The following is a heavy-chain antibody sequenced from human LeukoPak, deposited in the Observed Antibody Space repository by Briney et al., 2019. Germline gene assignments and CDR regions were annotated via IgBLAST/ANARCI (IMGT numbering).Heavy chain of an antibody. J-gene: IGHJ4*02. CDR2: ISGSGGST. Sequence: GGSLRLSCAASGFTFSSYAMSWVRQAPGKGLEWVSAISGSGGSTYYADSVKGRFTISRDNSKNALYLQMNSLRAEDTAVYYCARGRDGYNFDYWGQGTLVTVSS. D-gene: IGHD5-24*01. CDR1: GFTFSSYA. V-gene: IGHV3-23*01. CDR3: ARGRDGYNFDY.